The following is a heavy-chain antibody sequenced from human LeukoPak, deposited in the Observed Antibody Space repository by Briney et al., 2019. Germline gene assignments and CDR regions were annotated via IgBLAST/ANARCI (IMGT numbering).Heavy chain of an antibody. CDR1: GFTFDDYA. J-gene: IGHJ4*02. CDR3: AKSRNWERGEYSDY. CDR2: ISWNSGSI. Sequence: GGSLRLSCAASGFTFDDYAMHWVRQAPGKGLEWVSGISWNSGSIGYADSVKGRFTISRDNAKNSLYLQMNSLRAEDTALYYCAKSRNWERGEYSDYWGQGTLVTVSS. V-gene: IGHV3-9*01. D-gene: IGHD7-27*01.